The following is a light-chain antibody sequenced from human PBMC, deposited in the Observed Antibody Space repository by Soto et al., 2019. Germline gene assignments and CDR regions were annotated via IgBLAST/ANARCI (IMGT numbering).Light chain of an antibody. Sequence: CASSAGPVTSGYYPNWFQQKPGQAPRSLIYGTSNKHSWTPARFSGSLLGGKAALTLSGVQPEDEADYYCLLYSGAAHVWVFGGGTQLTVL. V-gene: IGLV7-43*01. J-gene: IGLJ3*02. CDR1: AGPVTSGYY. CDR3: LLYSGAAHVWV. CDR2: GTS.